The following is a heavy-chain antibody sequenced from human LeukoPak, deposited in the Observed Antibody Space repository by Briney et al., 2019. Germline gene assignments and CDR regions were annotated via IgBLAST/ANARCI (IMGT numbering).Heavy chain of an antibody. CDR1: GYSFTNYW. D-gene: IGHD6-19*01. CDR2: IYPGDSDT. CDR3: ASSRLVGQFDY. V-gene: IGHV5-51*01. Sequence: GESLKISCKGSGYSFTNYWIGWVRQMPGKGLEWMGIIYPGDSDTRYSPSFRGQVTISADKSISTAYLQWSSLKASDTAMYFCASSRLVGQFDYWGQGTLVTVSS. J-gene: IGHJ4*02.